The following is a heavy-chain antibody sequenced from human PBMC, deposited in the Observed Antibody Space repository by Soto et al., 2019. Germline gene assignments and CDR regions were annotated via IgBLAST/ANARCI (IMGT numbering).Heavy chain of an antibody. CDR3: AKDQGAYYYDSSGS. CDR1: GFTFSSYA. Sequence: GGSLRLSCAASGFTFSSYAMSWVRQAPGKGLEWVSAISGSGGSTYYADSVKGRFTISGDNSKNTRYLQMNSLRAEDTAVYYCAKDQGAYYYDSSGSWGQGTLVTVSS. CDR2: ISGSGGST. V-gene: IGHV3-23*01. D-gene: IGHD3-22*01. J-gene: IGHJ5*02.